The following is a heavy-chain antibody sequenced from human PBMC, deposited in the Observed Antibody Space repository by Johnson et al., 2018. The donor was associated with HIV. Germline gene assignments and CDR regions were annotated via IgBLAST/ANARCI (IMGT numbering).Heavy chain of an antibody. CDR2: IWYDGSNK. CDR3: AKETTGDTGAFDI. V-gene: IGHV3-33*06. D-gene: IGHD7-27*01. CDR1: GFTFSSYG. Sequence: VQLVESGGGVVQPGRSLRLSCAASGFTFSSYGMHWVRQAPGKGLEWVAVIWYDGSNKYYADSVKGRFTISRDNSKNTLYLQMNSLRAEDTAVYYCAKETTGDTGAFDIWAKGQWSPSLQ. J-gene: IGHJ3*02.